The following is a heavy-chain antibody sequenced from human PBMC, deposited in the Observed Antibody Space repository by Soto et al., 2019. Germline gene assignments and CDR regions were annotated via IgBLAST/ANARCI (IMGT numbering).Heavy chain of an antibody. Sequence: ASVKVSCKASGGTFSSYAISWVRQAPGQGLEWMGGIIPIFGTANYAQKFQGRVTITADESTSTAYMELSSLRSEDTAVYYCARLGIAAAGPDYWGQGTLVTVSS. D-gene: IGHD6-13*01. CDR1: GGTFSSYA. CDR2: IIPIFGTA. V-gene: IGHV1-69*13. J-gene: IGHJ4*02. CDR3: ARLGIAAAGPDY.